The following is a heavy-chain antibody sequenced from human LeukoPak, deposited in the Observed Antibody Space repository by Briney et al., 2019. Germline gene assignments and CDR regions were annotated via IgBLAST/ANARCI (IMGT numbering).Heavy chain of an antibody. CDR2: IYYSGST. Sequence: SEALSLTCTVSGGSISSTRYYWGWIRQPPGKGLEWIGSIYYSGSTYYNPSLKSRVTMSVDTSKNQFSLKVTSVTAADTALYYCARERIVRYTYASSDFDYWGRGTLVTVSS. J-gene: IGHJ4*02. CDR1: GGSISSTRYY. V-gene: IGHV4-39*02. CDR3: ARERIVRYTYASSDFDY. D-gene: IGHD5-18*01.